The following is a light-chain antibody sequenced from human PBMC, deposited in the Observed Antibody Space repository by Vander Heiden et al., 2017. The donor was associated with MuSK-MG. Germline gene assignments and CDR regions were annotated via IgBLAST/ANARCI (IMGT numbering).Light chain of an antibody. Sequence: ETVMTQTPATLSVSPGERATLSCRASQSVGSNLAWYQQKPGQAPRLLIYDAETRATGIPVRFTGSGSGTEFTLTISSLQSEDFVVYYCHQYNNWPPWAFGQGTRVELK. CDR1: QSVGSN. V-gene: IGKV3-15*01. J-gene: IGKJ1*01. CDR3: HQYNNWPPWA. CDR2: DAE.